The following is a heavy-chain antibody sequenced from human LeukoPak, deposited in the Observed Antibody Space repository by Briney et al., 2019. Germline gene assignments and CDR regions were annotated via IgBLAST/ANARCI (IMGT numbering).Heavy chain of an antibody. CDR3: ARAQTRWQRTGGFDI. V-gene: IGHV1-69*06. CDR2: IIPIFGTA. CDR1: GGTFSSYA. J-gene: IGHJ3*02. Sequence: ASVKVSCKASGGTFSSYAISWVRQAPGQGLEWMGGIIPIFGTANYAQKFQGRVTITADKSTSTAYMELSSLRSEDTAVYYCARAQTRWQRTGGFDIWGQGTMVTVSS. D-gene: IGHD4-23*01.